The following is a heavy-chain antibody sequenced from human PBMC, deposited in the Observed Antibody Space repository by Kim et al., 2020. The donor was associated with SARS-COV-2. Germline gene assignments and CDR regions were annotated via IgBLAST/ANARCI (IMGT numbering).Heavy chain of an antibody. Sequence: LKSRVTISVDTSKNQFSLKLSSVTAADTAVYYCARETSLQLWYYYYGMDVWGQGTTVTVSS. D-gene: IGHD5-18*01. V-gene: IGHV4-34*01. CDR3: ARETSLQLWYYYYGMDV. J-gene: IGHJ6*02.